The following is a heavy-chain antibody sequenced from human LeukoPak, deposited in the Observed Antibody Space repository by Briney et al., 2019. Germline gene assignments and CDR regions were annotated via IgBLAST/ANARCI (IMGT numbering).Heavy chain of an antibody. V-gene: IGHV3-48*04. Sequence: GSLRLSCAASGFKFGSFSMNWDRQAPGKGLEWLSYITSDSSSTYYSDSVKGRFTISRDNAKNSLYLQMNSLRAEDTAVYYCARVIGSYGDSAYRGQGTLVTVSS. J-gene: IGHJ4*02. D-gene: IGHD4-17*01. CDR1: GFKFGSFS. CDR3: ARVIGSYGDSAY. CDR2: ITSDSSST.